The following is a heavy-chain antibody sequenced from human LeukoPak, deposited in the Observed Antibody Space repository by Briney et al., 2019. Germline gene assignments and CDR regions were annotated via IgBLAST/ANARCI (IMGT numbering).Heavy chain of an antibody. D-gene: IGHD4-17*01. CDR1: GGTFSSYA. V-gene: IGHV1-69*13. CDR2: IIPIFGTA. J-gene: IGHJ3*02. CDR3: ARVPHDYGDYGHFDI. Sequence: SVKVSCKASGGTFSSYAISWVRQAPGQGLEWMGGIIPIFGTANYAQTFQGRVTITADESTSTAYMELSSLRSEDTAVYYCARVPHDYGDYGHFDIWGQGTIVTVST.